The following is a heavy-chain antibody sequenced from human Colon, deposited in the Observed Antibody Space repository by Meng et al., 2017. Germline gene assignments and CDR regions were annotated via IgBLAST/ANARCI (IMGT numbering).Heavy chain of an antibody. CDR3: ARGMTNGITFGGVIVN. D-gene: IGHD3-16*02. V-gene: IGHV4-61*01. Sequence: QGELRESGPGLVRPSETLSLTCTGSGGSVSSGSYYWSWIRQPPGKGLEWIGYIYYSGSTNYNPSLKSRVTISVDTSKNQFSLKLSSVTAADTAVYYCARGMTNGITFGGVIVNWGQGTLVTVSS. J-gene: IGHJ4*02. CDR2: IYYSGST. CDR1: GGSVSSGSYY.